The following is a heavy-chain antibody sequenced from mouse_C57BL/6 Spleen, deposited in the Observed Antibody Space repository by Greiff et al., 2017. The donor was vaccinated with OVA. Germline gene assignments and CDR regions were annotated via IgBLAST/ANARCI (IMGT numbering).Heavy chain of an antibody. D-gene: IGHD2-4*01. J-gene: IGHJ3*01. CDR2: IDPEDGDT. CDR1: GFNINDYY. V-gene: IGHV14-1*01. CDR3: TTRGIYDYDGGSWFAY. Sequence: VQLQQSGAELVRPGASVKLSCTASGFNINDYYMHWVKQRPEQGLEWIGRIDPEDGDTEYAPKFQGKATMTADTSSNTAYLQLSSLTSEDTAVYYCTTRGIYDYDGGSWFAYWGQGTLVTVSA.